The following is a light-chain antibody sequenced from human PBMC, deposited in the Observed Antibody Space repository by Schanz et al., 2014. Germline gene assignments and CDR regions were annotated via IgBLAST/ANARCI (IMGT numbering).Light chain of an antibody. CDR2: GTS. J-gene: IGKJ3*01. V-gene: IGKV3-20*01. Sequence: EIVLTQSPGTLSLSPGERAILSCRASQGVSGNYLAWYQEKPGQAPRLLIYGTSSRATGVPDRFSGSGSGTDFTLTISRLEPEDFAVYYCQHYGSSPLTFGPGTKVDFK. CDR1: QGVSGNY. CDR3: QHYGSSPLT.